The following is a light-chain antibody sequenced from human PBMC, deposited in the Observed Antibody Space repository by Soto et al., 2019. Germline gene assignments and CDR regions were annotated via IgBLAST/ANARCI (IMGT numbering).Light chain of an antibody. Sequence: EIVLTQSPGTLSLSPGERATLSCRASQSVSSSYFAWYPQKPGQAPRLLIYGASSRATGIPDRFSGSGSGTGFTLTISRLEPEDFAVYYCQRYGSSPRTFGQGTKVEIK. J-gene: IGKJ1*01. V-gene: IGKV3-20*01. CDR3: QRYGSSPRT. CDR1: QSVSSSY. CDR2: GAS.